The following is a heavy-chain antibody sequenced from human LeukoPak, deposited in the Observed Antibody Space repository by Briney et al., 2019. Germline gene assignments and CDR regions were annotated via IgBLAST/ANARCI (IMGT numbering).Heavy chain of an antibody. J-gene: IGHJ4*02. D-gene: IGHD6-19*01. CDR3: ARVLGPKSRQWLVLGY. V-gene: IGHV1-2*02. CDR1: GYTFTDYY. CDR2: NNPNSGGT. Sequence: ASVKVLCKASGYTFTDYYMQWVRQAPGQGLEGMGWNNPNSGGTNYAQKFQGRVTMPRDTSISTAYMELGRLRSDDTAVYYCARVLGPKSRQWLVLGYWGQGTLVTVSS.